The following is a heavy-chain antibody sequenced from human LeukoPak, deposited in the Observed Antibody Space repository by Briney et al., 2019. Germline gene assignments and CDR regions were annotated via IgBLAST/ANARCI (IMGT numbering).Heavy chain of an antibody. V-gene: IGHV3-7*03. Sequence: GGSLRLSCTASGFTFSSYWMSWVRQAPGKGLEWVANIKHDGSERYYVDSVKGRFTISRDNAKNSLYLQMDSLRAEDTAFYYCARGRSCDYWGQGTLVTVSS. CDR2: IKHDGSER. CDR1: GFTFSSYW. CDR3: ARGRSCDY. J-gene: IGHJ4*02. D-gene: IGHD2-15*01.